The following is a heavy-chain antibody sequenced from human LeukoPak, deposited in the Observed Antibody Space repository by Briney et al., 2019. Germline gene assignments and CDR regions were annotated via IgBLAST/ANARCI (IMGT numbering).Heavy chain of an antibody. J-gene: IGHJ4*02. CDR1: GFTFSSYG. CDR3: ARESYSSGWYSFGGLDY. Sequence: AGGSLRLSCAASGFTFSSYGMSWVRQAPGKGLEWVSGISGGGDSTHYADSVKGRFTISRDNAKNSLYLQMNSLRAEDTAVYYCARESYSSGWYSFGGLDYWGQGTLVTVSS. V-gene: IGHV3-23*01. CDR2: ISGGGDST. D-gene: IGHD6-19*01.